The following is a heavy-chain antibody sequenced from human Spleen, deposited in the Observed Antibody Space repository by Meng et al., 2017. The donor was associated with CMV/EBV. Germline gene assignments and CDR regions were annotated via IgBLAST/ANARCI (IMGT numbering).Heavy chain of an antibody. CDR3: ARQRDHSSYPRWVDY. CDR1: GGSISSSTYY. V-gene: IGHV4-39*01. Sequence: SETLSLTCTVSGGSISSSTYYWGWIRQPPGKDLEWIGSIYYSGGTYYNPSLKSRVTISVDTSKNQFSLKLSSVTAADTAVYSCARQRDHSSYPRWVDYWGQGTLVTVSS. CDR2: IYYSGGT. J-gene: IGHJ4*02. D-gene: IGHD1-26*01.